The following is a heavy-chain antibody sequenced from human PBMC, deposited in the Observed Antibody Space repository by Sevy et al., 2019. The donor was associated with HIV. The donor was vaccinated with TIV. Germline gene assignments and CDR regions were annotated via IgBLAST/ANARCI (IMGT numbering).Heavy chain of an antibody. CDR1: GGAITTGAYS. D-gene: IGHD2-21*02. J-gene: IGHJ6*02. CDR3: ARHGTVNTYYGMDV. V-gene: IGHV4-31*03. Sequence: SETLSLTCTVTGGAITTGAYSWSWIRQRPGKGLEWIGYIFHSGSPYFNPTLKSRAGMSVDTSKTQFSLTLTSVTAADTAVYYCARHGTVNTYYGMDVWGQGTTVTVSS. CDR2: IFHSGSP.